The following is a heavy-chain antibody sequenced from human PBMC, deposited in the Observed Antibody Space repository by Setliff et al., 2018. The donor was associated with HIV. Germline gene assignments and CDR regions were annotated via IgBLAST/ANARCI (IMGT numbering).Heavy chain of an antibody. CDR1: GGSLSDYY. CDR3: LLDVPLILRTSPPL. D-gene: IGHD1-7*01. CDR2: INHSGNT. Sequence: SETLSLTCVVYGGSLSDYYWSWIRQPPGKGLEWIGEINHSGNTTYNPSLKSRVTMSVDTTKNQFSLKLNTVTAADTATYYCLLDVPLILRTSPPLWGQGTPVTVSS. V-gene: IGHV4-34*01. J-gene: IGHJ4*02.